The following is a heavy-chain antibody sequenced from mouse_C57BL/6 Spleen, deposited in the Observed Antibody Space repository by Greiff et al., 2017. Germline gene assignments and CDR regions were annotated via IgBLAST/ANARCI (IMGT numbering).Heavy chain of an antibody. D-gene: IGHD3-1*01. J-gene: IGHJ2*01. CDR1: GYTFTSYW. V-gene: IGHV1-64*01. Sequence: QVHLQQPGAELVKPGASVKLSCKASGYTFTSYWMHWVKQRPGQGLEWIGMIYPSSGSTYYNEKFKSKATLTVDKSSSTAYMHLSRLTSEDYAVYYCARGGTAHASRYWGQGTTLTVSS. CDR2: IYPSSGST. CDR3: ARGGTAHASRY.